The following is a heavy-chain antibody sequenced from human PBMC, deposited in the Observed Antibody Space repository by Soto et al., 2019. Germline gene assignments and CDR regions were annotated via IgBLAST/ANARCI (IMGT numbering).Heavy chain of an antibody. CDR3: ARGTDLRYGMDV. V-gene: IGHV3-11*05. J-gene: IGHJ6*02. CDR1: GFIFSDCY. D-gene: IGHD3-10*01. Sequence: QVRLVESGGGLVKPGGSLRLSCAASGFIFSDCYMSWIRQAPGKGLEWVSYISSSSTYTNYADSVKGRFTTSRDNAKNSLYLQMKSLRAEDTAVYYCARGTDLRYGMDVWGQGTTVTVSS. CDR2: ISSSSTYT.